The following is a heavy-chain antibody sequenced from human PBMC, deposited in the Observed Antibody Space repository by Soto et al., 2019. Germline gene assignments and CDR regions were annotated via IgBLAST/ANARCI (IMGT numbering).Heavy chain of an antibody. V-gene: IGHV3-30-3*01. J-gene: IGHJ6*02. CDR3: ARLIQADGSGSYYRLGGGSGYYYGMDV. Sequence: GGSLRLSCAASGFTFSSYAMHWVRQAPGKGLEWVAVISYDGSNKYYADSVKGRFTISRDNSKNTLYLQMNSLRAEDTAVYYCARLIQADGSGSYYRLGGGSGYYYGMDVWGQGTTVTVSS. CDR1: GFTFSSYA. CDR2: ISYDGSNK. D-gene: IGHD3-10*01.